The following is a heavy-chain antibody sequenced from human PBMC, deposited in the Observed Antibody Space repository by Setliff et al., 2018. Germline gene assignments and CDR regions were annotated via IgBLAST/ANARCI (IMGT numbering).Heavy chain of an antibody. V-gene: IGHV4-61*02. CDR2: IYIRGGT. J-gene: IGHJ5*02. CDR3: AVDHVTNIAESGYGYTWIDP. D-gene: IGHD6-19*01. CDR1: GGSSTDENSW. Sequence: SETLSLTCTVSGGSSTDENSWWAWIRQPAGKRPEWLGLIYIRGGTDYNPSLKSRVTISLDTSRNQFSLNLTSVTAADTAVYYCAVDHVTNIAESGYGYTWIDPWGQGIPVTVSS.